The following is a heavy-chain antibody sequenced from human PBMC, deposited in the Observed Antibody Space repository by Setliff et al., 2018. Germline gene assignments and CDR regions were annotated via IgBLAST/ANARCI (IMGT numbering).Heavy chain of an antibody. CDR3: ARSDYGDYFAWDSYGMDV. Sequence: GESLKISCKGSGYRFTSYWIGWVRQMPGKGLEWMGIIYPGDSDTRYSPSFQGQVTISADRSTRTAYLQWSSLKASDTAFYYCARSDYGDYFAWDSYGMDVWGQGTTVTVSS. V-gene: IGHV5-51*01. CDR2: IYPGDSDT. CDR1: GYRFTSYW. D-gene: IGHD4-17*01. J-gene: IGHJ6*02.